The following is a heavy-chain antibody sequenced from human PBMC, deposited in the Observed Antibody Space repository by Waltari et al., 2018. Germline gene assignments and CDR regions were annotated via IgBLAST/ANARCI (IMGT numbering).Heavy chain of an antibody. CDR1: GFTVSSNY. CDR2: IYSGGST. J-gene: IGHJ4*02. D-gene: IGHD3-3*01. Sequence: EVQLVESGGGLIQTGGSLRLSCAASGFTVSSNYMCWVRPAPGKGLEWVSVIYSGGSTYYADSVKGRFTISRDNSKNTLYLQMNSLRAEDTAVYYCSRATYYTIFGVTIYYFDYWGQGTLVIVSS. CDR3: SRATYYTIFGVTIYYFDY. V-gene: IGHV3-53*01.